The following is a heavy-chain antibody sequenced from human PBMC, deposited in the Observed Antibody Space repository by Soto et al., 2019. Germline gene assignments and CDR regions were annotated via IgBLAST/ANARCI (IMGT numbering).Heavy chain of an antibody. V-gene: IGHV2-5*02. D-gene: IGHD1-26*01. CDR2: SYWDDDE. J-gene: IGHJ4*02. CDR3: ARSLKFITDDAIVGDFDD. CDR1: GFSRTTDGVG. Sequence: QITLKESGPTLVKPTQTLTLTCTFSGFSRTTDGVGVGWVRQPPGQALELLALSYWDDDERYSPSLRTRLTITQDTSKNQVVLIIPNMDPVDSATYYCARSLKFITDDAIVGDFDDCGEGNLVTISS.